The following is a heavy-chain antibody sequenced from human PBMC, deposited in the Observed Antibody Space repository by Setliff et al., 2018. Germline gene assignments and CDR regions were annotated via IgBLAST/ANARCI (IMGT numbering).Heavy chain of an antibody. CDR2: IYYSGST. D-gene: IGHD6-19*01. J-gene: IGHJ6*03. V-gene: IGHV4-61*01. CDR1: GGSVSSGSYY. Sequence: EPLSLTCTVSGGSVSSGSYYWSWIRQPPGKGLEWIGYIYYSGSTNYNPSLKSRVTISVDTSKNQFSLKLSSVTAADTAVYYCARGETSSGWYIYYYYYMDVWGKGTTVTVSS. CDR3: ARGETSSGWYIYYYYYMDV.